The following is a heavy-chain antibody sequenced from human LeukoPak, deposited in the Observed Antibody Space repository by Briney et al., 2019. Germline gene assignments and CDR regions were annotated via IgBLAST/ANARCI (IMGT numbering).Heavy chain of an antibody. CDR2: IYYSGST. V-gene: IGHV4-61*01. CDR1: GGSVSSGSYY. Sequence: SETLSLTCTVSGGSVSSGSYYWSWIRQPPGKGLEWIGYIYYSGSTNYNPSLKSRVTISVDTSKNQFSLKLSSVTAADTAVYYCARLVRARITMVWYFDYWGQGTLVTVSS. D-gene: IGHD3-10*01. CDR3: ARLVRARITMVWYFDY. J-gene: IGHJ4*02.